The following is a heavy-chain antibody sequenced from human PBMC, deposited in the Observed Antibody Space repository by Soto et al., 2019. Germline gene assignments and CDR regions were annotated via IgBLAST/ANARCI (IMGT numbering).Heavy chain of an antibody. CDR1: GFSLNTRAVG. CDR3: AHIPKSGARFAP. J-gene: IGHJ5*02. V-gene: IGHV2-5*02. Sequence: QITLKESGPTLVNPTQTLTLTCTFSGFSLNTRAVGVGWIRQPPGKALAWLALIFWDDDKRYSPSLKNRLTIPKDTSNNQVVLTLTNMDPVDTATYFCAHIPKSGARFAPWGPGTLVTVSS. CDR2: IFWDDDK. D-gene: IGHD3-10*01.